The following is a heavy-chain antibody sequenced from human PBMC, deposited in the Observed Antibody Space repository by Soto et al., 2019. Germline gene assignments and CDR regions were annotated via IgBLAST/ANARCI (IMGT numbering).Heavy chain of an antibody. CDR3: ARERADTAMVTSGLGY. V-gene: IGHV1-46*03. Sequence: ASVKVSCKASGYTFTSYYMHWVRQAPGQGFEWMGIINPSGGSTSYAQKFQGRVTMTRDTSTSTVYMELSSLRSEDTAVYYCARERADTAMVTSGLGYWGQGTLVTVSS. CDR2: INPSGGST. CDR1: GYTFTSYY. D-gene: IGHD5-18*01. J-gene: IGHJ4*02.